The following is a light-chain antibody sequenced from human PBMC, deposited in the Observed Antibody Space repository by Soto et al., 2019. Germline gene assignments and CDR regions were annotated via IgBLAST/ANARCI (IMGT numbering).Light chain of an antibody. Sequence: QSVLTQPASVSGSPGQSITISCTGTSSDVGFYNYVSWYQQHPGKAPKLVISDVSNRPSGVSNRFSGSKSGNTASLTISGLQAEDEADYYCSSYTTSNTGVFGTGTKLTVL. CDR3: SSYTTSNTGV. J-gene: IGLJ1*01. V-gene: IGLV2-14*01. CDR1: SSDVGFYNY. CDR2: DVS.